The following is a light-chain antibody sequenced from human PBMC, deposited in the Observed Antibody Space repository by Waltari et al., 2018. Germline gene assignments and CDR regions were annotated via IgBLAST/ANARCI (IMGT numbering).Light chain of an antibody. J-gene: IGKJ2*01. Sequence: DIQMTQSPSSLSASVCERVTITCRASQSISSYLNWYQQKPRKAPKLLIYAASSLQSGVPSRFSGSGSGTDFTLTISSLQPEDFATYYCQQSYSTLYTFGQGTKLEIK. CDR3: QQSYSTLYT. V-gene: IGKV1-39*01. CDR1: QSISSY. CDR2: AAS.